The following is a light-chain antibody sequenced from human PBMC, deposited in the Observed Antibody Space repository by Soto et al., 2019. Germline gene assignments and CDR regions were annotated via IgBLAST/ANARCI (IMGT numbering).Light chain of an antibody. CDR1: QSISSW. J-gene: IGKJ3*01. Sequence: DIQMTQSPSTLSASVGDRVTITCRASQSISSWLAWYQQKPGKAPKLLIYKASSLESGVPSRFSGSGSGTEFPLTISRLQADYFATYYCQQYNCSPFPFGPGTKVDIK. V-gene: IGKV1-5*03. CDR3: QQYNCSPFP. CDR2: KAS.